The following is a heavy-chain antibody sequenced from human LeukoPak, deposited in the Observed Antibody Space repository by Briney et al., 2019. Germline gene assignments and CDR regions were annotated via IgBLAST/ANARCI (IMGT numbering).Heavy chain of an antibody. CDR1: GGTFGNYA. D-gene: IGHD4-17*01. CDR2: IIPIFGTA. CDR3: ARVPTVTSMSFDY. Sequence: SVKVSCKASGGTFGNYAISWVRQAPGQGLEWMGGIIPIFGTANYAQKFQGRVTITADESTSTAYMELSSLRSEDTAVYYCARVPTVTSMSFDYWGQGTLVTVSS. J-gene: IGHJ4*02. V-gene: IGHV1-69*13.